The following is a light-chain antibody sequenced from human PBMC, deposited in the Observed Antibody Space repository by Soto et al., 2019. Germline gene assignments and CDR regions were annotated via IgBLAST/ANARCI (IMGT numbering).Light chain of an antibody. V-gene: IGLV2-14*03. CDR1: SRDVGGYNY. CDR2: DVS. J-gene: IGLJ2*01. CDR3: SSYTSSSTRV. Sequence: QSALTQPASVSRSPGQSITISCTGTSRDVGGYNYVSWYQQHPGKAPKLMMHDVSNRPSGVSNRFSGSKSGNTASLTISGLQAEDEANYYCSSYTSSSTRVFGGGTKLTVL.